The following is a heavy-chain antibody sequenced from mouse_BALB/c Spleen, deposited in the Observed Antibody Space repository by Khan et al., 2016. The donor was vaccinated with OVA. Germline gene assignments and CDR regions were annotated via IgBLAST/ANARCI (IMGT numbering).Heavy chain of an antibody. Sequence: VQLKQSGPGLVAPSQSLSITCTISGFSLTNYGVHWVRQPPGKGLEWLVLMWSDGSATYNSALKSRLTISMDNSTSQVFLKMHSLQTDDTAMYFCARQPYYHYNVMDYWGQGTSVTVSS. J-gene: IGHJ4*01. CDR2: MWSDGSA. V-gene: IGHV2-6-1*01. CDR3: ARQPYYHYNVMDY. D-gene: IGHD2-10*01. CDR1: GFSLTNYG.